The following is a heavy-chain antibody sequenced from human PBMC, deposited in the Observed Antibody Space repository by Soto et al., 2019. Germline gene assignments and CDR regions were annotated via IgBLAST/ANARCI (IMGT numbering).Heavy chain of an antibody. Sequence: QVQLQQWGAGLLKPSETLSLTCAVYGGSFTGYYWRWIRQPTGKGLEWIGEINHSGSTNYNPSLKSRVTISVDTSKSQFALKLSSVTAADTAVYYWARSTERYYYMDVWGKGTTVTVSS. CDR2: INHSGST. CDR1: GGSFTGYY. CDR3: ARSTERYYYMDV. V-gene: IGHV4-34*01. J-gene: IGHJ6*03.